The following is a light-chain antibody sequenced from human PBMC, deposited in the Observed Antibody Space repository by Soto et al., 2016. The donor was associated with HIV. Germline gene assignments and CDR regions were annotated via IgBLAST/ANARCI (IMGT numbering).Light chain of an antibody. J-gene: IGLJ3*02. CDR3: NSRDSSGNQWV. Sequence: SSELTQDPAVSVALGQTVRITCQGDSLRSYYASWYQQKPGQAPILVMYGKNNRPSGIPDRFSGSSSGNTGSLTITGTQAEDEAVYYCNSRDSSGNQWVFGGGTKLTVL. CDR2: GKN. V-gene: IGLV3-19*01. CDR1: SLRSYY.